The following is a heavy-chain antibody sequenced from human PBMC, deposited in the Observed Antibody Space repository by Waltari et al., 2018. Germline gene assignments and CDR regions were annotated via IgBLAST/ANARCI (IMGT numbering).Heavy chain of an antibody. CDR3: ATDIAAAGTAY. J-gene: IGHJ4*02. V-gene: IGHV3-11*01. D-gene: IGHD6-13*01. Sequence: QVQLVESGGGLVKPGGSLRLSCAASGFTFSDYYMSWIRQAPGKGLKGVYYISSSGSTKYYADSVKGRFTIARDNAKNSLYLQMNSLRAEDTAVYYCATDIAAAGTAYWGQGTLVTVSS. CDR1: GFTFSDYY. CDR2: ISSSGSTK.